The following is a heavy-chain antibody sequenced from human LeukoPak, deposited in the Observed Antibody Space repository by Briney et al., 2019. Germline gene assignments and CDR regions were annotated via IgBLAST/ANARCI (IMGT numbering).Heavy chain of an antibody. CDR2: IRYDGSNK. V-gene: IGHV3-30*02. Sequence: PGGSLRLSCAASGFTFNSSGMHWVRQAPGKGLEWVAFIRYDGSNKYYADSVKGRFTISRDNSKNTLYLQMNSLRAEDTAVYYCAKDQYYYDRSRTVFDYWGQGTLVTVSS. D-gene: IGHD3-22*01. CDR1: GFTFNSSG. CDR3: AKDQYYYDRSRTVFDY. J-gene: IGHJ4*02.